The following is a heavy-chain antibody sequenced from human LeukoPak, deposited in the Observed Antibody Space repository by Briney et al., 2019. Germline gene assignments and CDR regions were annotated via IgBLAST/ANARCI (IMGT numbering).Heavy chain of an antibody. CDR1: GFTFSEYY. V-gene: IGHV3-11*01. Sequence: GGSLTLSCTASGFTFSEYYMSWIGQPPGKGLDGLSYISTRDNTIQYADSVKGRFTISRDNANNSVFLQMNNLRAEDSAIYYCARGARWAYYFDYWGQGSLVTVSS. J-gene: IGHJ4*02. CDR2: ISTRDNTI. D-gene: IGHD4-23*01. CDR3: ARGARWAYYFDY.